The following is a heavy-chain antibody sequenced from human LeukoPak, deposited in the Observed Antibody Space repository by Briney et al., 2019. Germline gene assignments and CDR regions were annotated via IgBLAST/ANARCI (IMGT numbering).Heavy chain of an antibody. Sequence: PGGSLRLSCAASGLTFSSYSMNWVRQAPGKGLEWVAYVRNDGTNKYYADSVKGRSTISRDDSKNTLYLHMSSLRAEDTAVYYCASRIATSFEYWGPGTLVTVSS. V-gene: IGHV3-30*02. CDR1: GLTFSSYS. CDR2: VRNDGTNK. J-gene: IGHJ4*02. D-gene: IGHD6-13*01. CDR3: ASRIATSFEY.